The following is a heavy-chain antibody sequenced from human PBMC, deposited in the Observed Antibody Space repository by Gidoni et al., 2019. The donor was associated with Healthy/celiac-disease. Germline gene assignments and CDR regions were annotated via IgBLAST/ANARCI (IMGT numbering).Heavy chain of an antibody. Sequence: EVQLVESGGGLVKPGGSLRLSCAASGFTFSSYSMNWVRQAPGKGLEWVSSISSSSSYIYYADSVKGRFTISRDNAKNSLYLQMNSLRAEDTAVYYCARDKGAVAGPNFDYWGQGTLVTVSS. CDR3: ARDKGAVAGPNFDY. V-gene: IGHV3-21*01. CDR1: GFTFSSYS. J-gene: IGHJ4*02. D-gene: IGHD6-19*01. CDR2: ISSSSSYI.